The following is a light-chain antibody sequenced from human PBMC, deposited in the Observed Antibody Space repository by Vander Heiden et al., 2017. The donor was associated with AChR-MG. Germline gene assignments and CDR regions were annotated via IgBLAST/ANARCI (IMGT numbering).Light chain of an antibody. CDR2: DAT. CDR3: QEDYALTT. J-gene: IGKJ2*01. CDR1: HDIRAY. V-gene: IGKV1-33*01. Sequence: DIQMTQSPSSLSASIGDRVTITCQASHDIRAYLNWYQQKPGEAPKLLIYDATFLEKGVPYRFSGSGSGTDFTLTITNRQPEDLAKYYWQEDYALTTFGQGTKLDLK.